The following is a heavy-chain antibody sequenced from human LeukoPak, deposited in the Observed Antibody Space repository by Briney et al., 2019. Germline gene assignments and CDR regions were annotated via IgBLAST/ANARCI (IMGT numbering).Heavy chain of an antibody. CDR2: IKNDGSDK. Sequence: GGSLRLSCAASGFTFSSYSMNWVRQAPGKGLEWVATIKNDGSDKYYVDSVKGRFTLSSDNAENSLYLQMNSLRAEDTAVYYCARVRGSAGYSFDYWGQGTLVTVSS. V-gene: IGHV3-7*01. CDR1: GFTFSSYS. D-gene: IGHD5-24*01. CDR3: ARVRGSAGYSFDY. J-gene: IGHJ4*02.